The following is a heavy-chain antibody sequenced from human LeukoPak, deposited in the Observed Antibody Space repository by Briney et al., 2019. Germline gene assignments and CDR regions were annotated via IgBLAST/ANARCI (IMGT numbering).Heavy chain of an antibody. CDR3: ARASFYYDSSGYSIAFDI. D-gene: IGHD3-22*01. V-gene: IGHV4-59*01. Sequence: TSETLSLTCTVSGGSISSYYWSWIRQPPGKGLEWIGYIYYSGSTNYNPSLKSRVTISVDTSKNQFSLKLSSVTAADTAVYYCARASFYYDSSGYSIAFDIWGQGTMVTVSS. CDR2: IYYSGST. J-gene: IGHJ3*02. CDR1: GGSISSYY.